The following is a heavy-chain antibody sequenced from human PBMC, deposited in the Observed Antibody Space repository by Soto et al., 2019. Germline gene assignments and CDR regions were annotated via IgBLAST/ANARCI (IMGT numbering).Heavy chain of an antibody. Sequence: ASVKVSCKASGYTFTSYDINWVRQATGQGLEWMGWMNPSSGNTGYAQKFQGRVTMTRNTSISTAYMELSSLRSEDTAVYYCARRGGHYDFWSGYRGYYYYGMHVCGPGTTVTVYS. J-gene: IGHJ6*02. CDR2: MNPSSGNT. V-gene: IGHV1-8*01. CDR3: ARRGGHYDFWSGYRGYYYYGMHV. CDR1: GYTFTSYD. D-gene: IGHD3-3*01.